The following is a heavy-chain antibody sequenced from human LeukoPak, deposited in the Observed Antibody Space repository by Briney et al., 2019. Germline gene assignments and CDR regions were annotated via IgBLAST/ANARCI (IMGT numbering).Heavy chain of an antibody. J-gene: IGHJ3*02. D-gene: IGHD3-10*01. CDR1: GFTFSIYS. Sequence: GGALRLSCAASGFTFSIYSMNWVRQAPGKGLEWVSFIDTSGSYIYYGDSVKGRVTISRDNAKNSLYLQVNGLRAEDTAVYYCARGRSITLLRGVAMSDGFDIWGQGAMVTVSS. CDR2: IDTSGSYI. CDR3: ARGRSITLLRGVAMSDGFDI. V-gene: IGHV3-21*01.